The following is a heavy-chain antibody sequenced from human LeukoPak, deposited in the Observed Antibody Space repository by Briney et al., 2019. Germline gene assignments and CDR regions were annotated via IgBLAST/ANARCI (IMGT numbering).Heavy chain of an antibody. Sequence: ASVKVSCKASGYTFTGYYMHWVRQAPGQGLEWMGWINPNSGGTNYAQKFQGWVTMTRDTSISTAYVELSRLRSDDTAVYYCARSYYGPGSYWYYFDYWGQGTLVTVSS. D-gene: IGHD3-10*01. J-gene: IGHJ4*02. CDR2: INPNSGGT. CDR3: ARSYYGPGSYWYYFDY. V-gene: IGHV1-2*04. CDR1: GYTFTGYY.